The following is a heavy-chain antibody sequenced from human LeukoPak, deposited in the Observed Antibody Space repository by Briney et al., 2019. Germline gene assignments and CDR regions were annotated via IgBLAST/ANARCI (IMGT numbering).Heavy chain of an antibody. CDR1: RFAFSDFD. D-gene: IGHD3-22*01. CDR2: ISYDGSNK. Sequence: GGSLRLSCAASRFAFSDFDKIWVRQAPGKGLEWVAVISYDGSNKYYADSVKGRFTISRDNSKNTLYLQMNSLRAEDTAVYYCAKAFYDSSGSPVDYWGQGTLVTVSS. J-gene: IGHJ4*02. V-gene: IGHV3-30*18. CDR3: AKAFYDSSGSPVDY.